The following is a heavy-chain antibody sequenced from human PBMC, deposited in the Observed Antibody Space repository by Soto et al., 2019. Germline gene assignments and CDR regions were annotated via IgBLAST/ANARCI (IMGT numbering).Heavy chain of an antibody. Sequence: EVQLVESGGGLVQPGRSLRHSCAASGFTFDDYAMHWVRQAPGKGLEWVSYITWNSVYTGYADSVKGRFTISRDNANNSLYLQMNSLKPEDTAFYYCAKALYGSSSSPIDFWGQGTLVTVSS. CDR2: ITWNSVYT. V-gene: IGHV3-9*01. CDR3: AKALYGSSSSPIDF. D-gene: IGHD6-13*01. CDR1: GFTFDDYA. J-gene: IGHJ4*02.